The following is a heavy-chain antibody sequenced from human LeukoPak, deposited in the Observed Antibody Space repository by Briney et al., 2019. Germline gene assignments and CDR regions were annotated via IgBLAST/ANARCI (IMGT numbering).Heavy chain of an antibody. J-gene: IGHJ4*02. CDR3: ARDLGDYYGSGSYYDY. CDR1: GYTFTGYY. V-gene: IGHV1-2*02. D-gene: IGHD3-10*01. Sequence: ASVKVSCKTSGYTFTGYYMHWVRQAPGQGLEWMGWINPNSGGTNYAQKFQGRVTMTRDTSISTAYMELRSLRSDDTAVYYCARDLGDYYGSGSYYDYWGQGTLVTVSS. CDR2: INPNSGGT.